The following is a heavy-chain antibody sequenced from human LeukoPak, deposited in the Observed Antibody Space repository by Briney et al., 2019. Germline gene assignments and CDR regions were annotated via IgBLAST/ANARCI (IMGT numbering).Heavy chain of an antibody. V-gene: IGHV3-21*01. CDR3: ARDPGTVADPYFDY. D-gene: IGHD6-19*01. Sequence: PGGSLRLSCAASGFTFSSYNMNWVRQPPGKGLEWVSSISSSSGHIHYADSVKGRFTISRDNANNSLYLQMNSLRDEDTAVYYCARDPGTVADPYFDYWGQGSLATVSS. J-gene: IGHJ4*02. CDR2: ISSSSGHI. CDR1: GFTFSSYN.